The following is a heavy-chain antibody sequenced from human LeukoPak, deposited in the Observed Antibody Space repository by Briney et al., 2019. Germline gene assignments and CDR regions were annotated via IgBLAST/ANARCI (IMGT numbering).Heavy chain of an antibody. Sequence: GGSLRLSCAASGFTFSSYSMNWVRQAPGKGLEWVSSISSSSSYIYYADSVKGRFTISRDNAKNSLYLQMNSLRAEDTAVYYCATLDGEYCSGGSCYRFDPWGQGTLVTVSS. D-gene: IGHD2-15*01. CDR2: ISSSSSYI. CDR3: ATLDGEYCSGGSCYRFDP. J-gene: IGHJ5*02. CDR1: GFTFSSYS. V-gene: IGHV3-21*01.